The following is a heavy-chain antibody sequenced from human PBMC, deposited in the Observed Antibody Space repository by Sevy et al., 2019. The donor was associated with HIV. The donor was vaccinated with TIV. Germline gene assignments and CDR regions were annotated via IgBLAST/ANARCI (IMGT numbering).Heavy chain of an antibody. CDR2: ISAYNGKT. D-gene: IGHD6-13*01. CDR1: GYMFTSYG. J-gene: IGHJ4*02. V-gene: IGHV1-18*01. CDR3: ARIGTGYTSSWHSF. Sequence: APVKVSCKASGYMFTSYGISWVRQAPGQGLEWMGWISAYNGKTNYAQKFHNRVTMTTDKSTTTAYLELRSLTSDDTAVYYCARIGTGYTSSWHSFWGQGTLVTVSS.